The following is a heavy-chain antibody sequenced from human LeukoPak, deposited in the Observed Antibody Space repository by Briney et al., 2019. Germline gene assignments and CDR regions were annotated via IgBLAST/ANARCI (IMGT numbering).Heavy chain of an antibody. V-gene: IGHV3-53*01. D-gene: IGHD1-26*01. CDR1: GFTVSSNY. CDR3: ACLWGSTTSGTFDY. CDR2: IYSGGNP. Sequence: GGALRLSCAASGFTVSSNYMSWVRQAPNKRLEGLSVIYSGGNPYYADSVKGRFTISRDNSMNTLYLQMNNLRVEDTAVYYCACLWGSTTSGTFDYWGQGTLVTVSS. J-gene: IGHJ4*02.